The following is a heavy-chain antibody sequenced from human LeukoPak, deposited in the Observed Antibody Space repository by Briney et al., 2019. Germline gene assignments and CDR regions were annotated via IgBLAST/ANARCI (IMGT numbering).Heavy chain of an antibody. J-gene: IGHJ4*02. Sequence: SETLSLTCTVSGGSIGSSNFYWGWIRQPPGKGLEWIGTIDYSGGTYYNPSPSLRSRVTVSVDTSKNQFSLNLSSVTAADTAVYYCARSIAVLKRYFDFWGQGTLVTVSS. V-gene: IGHV4-39*01. CDR3: ARSIAVLKRYFDF. D-gene: IGHD2-8*01. CDR1: GGSIGSSNFY. CDR2: IDYSGGT.